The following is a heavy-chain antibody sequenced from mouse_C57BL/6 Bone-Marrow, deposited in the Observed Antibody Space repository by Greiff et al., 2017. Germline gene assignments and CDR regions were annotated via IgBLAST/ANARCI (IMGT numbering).Heavy chain of an antibody. CDR2: ISNGGGSP. CDR3: ARTDSNDPSWFAY. Sequence: EVKLMESGGGLVQPGGSLKLSCAASGFTFSDYYMYWVRQTPEKRLEWVAYISNGGGSPYYPDTVKGRFTISRDNAKTTLYLQMSRMKSEDTAMYYCARTDSNDPSWFAYWGQGTLVTVSA. J-gene: IGHJ3*01. D-gene: IGHD2-12*01. CDR1: GFTFSDYY. V-gene: IGHV5-12*01.